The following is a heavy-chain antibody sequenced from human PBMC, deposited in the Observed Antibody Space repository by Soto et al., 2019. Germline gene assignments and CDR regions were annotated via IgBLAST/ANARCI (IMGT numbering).Heavy chain of an antibody. CDR2: VTPNSGYT. J-gene: IGHJ6*03. CDR3: ARGGADYYYSHMDV. D-gene: IGHD3-16*01. CDR1: GYTFATYD. Sequence: ASVKVSCKASGYTFATYDIKWVRQAPGQGPEWMGWVTPNSGYTGYAQKFQGRVTMTTNTSISTAYMDLSSLRSEDTAVYYCARGGADYYYSHMDVWGKGTPVTVSS. V-gene: IGHV1-8*01.